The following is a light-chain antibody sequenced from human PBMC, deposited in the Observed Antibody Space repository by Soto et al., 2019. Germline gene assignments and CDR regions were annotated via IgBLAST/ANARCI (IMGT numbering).Light chain of an antibody. CDR3: MQNVRPPYT. Sequence: DIVMTQTPLSLSVTPGQPASISCKSSQSLLHSDGKTYLSWYLQKPGQPPQLLIYEVSNRFSGVPNRFSGSASGTDFTLRISRVEAEDVGIYYCMQNVRPPYTFGQGTKLEIK. V-gene: IGKV2D-29*01. CDR1: QSLLHSDGKTY. CDR2: EVS. J-gene: IGKJ2*01.